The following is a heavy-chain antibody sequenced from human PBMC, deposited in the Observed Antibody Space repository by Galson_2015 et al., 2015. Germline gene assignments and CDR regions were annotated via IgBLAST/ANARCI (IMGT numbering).Heavy chain of an antibody. CDR3: ARPRGFGDLHYFDS. V-gene: IGHV5-51*01. CDR2: IYPSDSET. CDR1: GYAFTNYW. Sequence: QSGAEVKRPGESLKISWMGSGYAFTNYWVAWVRQMPGKGLEWMGIIYPSDSETRYSPSIPDQVTISADKSISTAYLQWSRVKDSDTARYYCARPRGFGDLHYFDSWGQGTLVTVSS. D-gene: IGHD3-10*01. J-gene: IGHJ4*02.